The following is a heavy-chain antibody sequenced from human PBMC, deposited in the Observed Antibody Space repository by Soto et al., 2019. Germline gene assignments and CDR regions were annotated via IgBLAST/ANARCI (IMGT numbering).Heavy chain of an antibody. J-gene: IGHJ4*02. Sequence: LRLSCAASGFTFSSYWMHWVRQAPGKGLVWVSRINSDGSSTSYADSVKGRFTISRDNAKNTLYLQMNSLRAEDTAVYYCAKGGDILTGYQYYFDYWGQGTLVTVSS. V-gene: IGHV3-74*01. D-gene: IGHD3-9*01. CDR1: GFTFSSYW. CDR2: INSDGSST. CDR3: AKGGDILTGYQYYFDY.